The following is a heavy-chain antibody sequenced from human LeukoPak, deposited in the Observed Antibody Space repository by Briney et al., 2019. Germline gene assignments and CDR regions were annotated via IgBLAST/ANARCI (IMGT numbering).Heavy chain of an antibody. Sequence: PGGSLRLSCAASGFTFNTYAMTWVRQAPGKGLEWVSAIIGANARGDHTFYAHSVKGGFTIYRDNSKNILYLQMNSLRGDDTAVYYCEKSSLRVTTVIDYWGQGTLVTVS. V-gene: IGHV3-23*01. CDR2: IIGANARGDHT. CDR3: EKSSLRVTTVIDY. CDR1: GFTFNTYA. J-gene: IGHJ4*02. D-gene: IGHD4-17*01.